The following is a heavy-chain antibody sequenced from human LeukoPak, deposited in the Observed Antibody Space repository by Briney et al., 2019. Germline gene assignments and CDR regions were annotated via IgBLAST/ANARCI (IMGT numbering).Heavy chain of an antibody. CDR1: GFTFSSYE. Sequence: GGSLRLSCAASGFTFSSYEMNWVRQAPGKGLEWVSYISSSGSTIYYADSVKGRFTISRDNAKNSLYLQMNSLRADDTAVYYCAKDHGSSDWYYFDYWGQGTLVTVSS. CDR2: ISSSGSTI. CDR3: AKDHGSSDWYYFDY. V-gene: IGHV3-48*03. D-gene: IGHD6-13*01. J-gene: IGHJ4*02.